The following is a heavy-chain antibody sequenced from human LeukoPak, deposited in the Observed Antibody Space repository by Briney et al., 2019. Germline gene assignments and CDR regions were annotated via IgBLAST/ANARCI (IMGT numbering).Heavy chain of an antibody. D-gene: IGHD2-2*01. CDR3: ARDRGVPAATYYYYGMDV. Sequence: SETLSLTCTVSGGSISSYYWSWIRQPAGKRLEWIGRIYTSGSTNYNPSLKSRVTMSVDTSKNQFSLKLSSVTAADTAVYYCARDRGVPAATYYYYGMDVWGQGTTVTVSS. CDR1: GGSISSYY. V-gene: IGHV4-4*07. CDR2: IYTSGST. J-gene: IGHJ6*02.